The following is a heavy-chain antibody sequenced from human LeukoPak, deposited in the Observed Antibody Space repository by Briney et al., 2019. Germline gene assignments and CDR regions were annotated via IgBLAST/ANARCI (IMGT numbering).Heavy chain of an antibody. V-gene: IGHV1-8*02. CDR3: ARAPVGAAALY. J-gene: IGHJ4*02. CDR1: GYTFTSYG. CDR2: MNPVSGNA. Sequence: ASVKVSCKASGYTFTSYGISWVRQAPGQGLEWMGWMNPVSGNAGSAQKFQGRVTLTRDTSISTAYMELSSLRSDDTAFYYCARAPVGAAALYWGQGTLVTVSS. D-gene: IGHD1-26*01.